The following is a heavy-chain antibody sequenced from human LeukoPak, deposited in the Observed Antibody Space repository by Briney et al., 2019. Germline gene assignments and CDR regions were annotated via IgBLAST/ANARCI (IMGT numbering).Heavy chain of an antibody. D-gene: IGHD6-19*01. V-gene: IGHV3-30-3*01. CDR1: GFTFSSYA. J-gene: IGHJ3*02. Sequence: GGSLRLSCAASGFTFSSYAMHWVRQAPGKGLEWVAVISYDGSNKYYADSVKGRFTISRDNSKNTLYLQMNSLRAEDTAVYYCARDLLYSSGRLGYAFDIWGRGTMVTVSS. CDR3: ARDLLYSSGRLGYAFDI. CDR2: ISYDGSNK.